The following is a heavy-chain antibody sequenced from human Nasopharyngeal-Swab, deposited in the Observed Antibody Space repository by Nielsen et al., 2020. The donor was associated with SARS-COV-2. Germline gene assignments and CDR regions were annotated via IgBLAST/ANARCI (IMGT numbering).Heavy chain of an antibody. Sequence: APVKVSCKASGYTFTGYYMHWVRQAPGQGLEWMGWINPNSGGTNYAQKFQGRVTMTRDTSISTAYMELSRLRSDDTAVYYCARAGAAAPGVYYGMDVWGQGTTVTVSS. CDR1: GYTFTGYY. V-gene: IGHV1-2*02. CDR3: ARAGAAAPGVYYGMDV. D-gene: IGHD6-13*01. CDR2: INPNSGGT. J-gene: IGHJ6*02.